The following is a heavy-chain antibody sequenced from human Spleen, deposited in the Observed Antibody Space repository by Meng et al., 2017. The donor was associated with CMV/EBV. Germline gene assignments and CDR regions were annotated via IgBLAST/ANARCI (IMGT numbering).Heavy chain of an antibody. CDR1: GFTFSSYA. J-gene: IGHJ5*02. D-gene: IGHD3-10*01. V-gene: IGHV3-30-3*01. CDR3: ARELWFGELLFLLDP. CDR2: ISYDGGNK. Sequence: SGFTFSSYAMHWVRQAPGKGVEWVAVISYDGGNKYYADSVKGRFTISRDNSKNTLYLQMNTLRAEDTAVYYCARELWFGELLFLLDPWGQGTLVTVSS.